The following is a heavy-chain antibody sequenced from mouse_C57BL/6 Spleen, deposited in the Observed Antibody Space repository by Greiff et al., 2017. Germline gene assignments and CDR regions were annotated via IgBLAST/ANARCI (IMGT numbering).Heavy chain of an antibody. CDR2: ISDGGSYT. Sequence: EVQRVESGGGLVKPGGSLKLSCAASGFTFSSYAMSWDRQTPEKRLEWVATISDGGSYTYYPDNVKGRFTISRDNAKNNLYLQMSHLKSEDTAMYYCAREGTVVALSYWYFDVWGTGTTVTVSS. CDR3: AREGTVVALSYWYFDV. CDR1: GFTFSSYA. J-gene: IGHJ1*03. V-gene: IGHV5-4*01. D-gene: IGHD1-1*01.